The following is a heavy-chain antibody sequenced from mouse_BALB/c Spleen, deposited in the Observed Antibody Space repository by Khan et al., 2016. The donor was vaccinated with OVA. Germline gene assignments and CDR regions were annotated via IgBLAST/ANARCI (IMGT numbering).Heavy chain of an antibody. CDR3: ARRTTGYAMDY. V-gene: IGHV1-4*01. J-gene: IGHJ4*01. Sequence: QVRLQQSGAELARPGASVKMSCRASGYTFTSNTMHWVKQRPGQGLEWIGYINPRTSYTNYIQKFKDKATLTADKSSSTTYRQLSSLTFEDSAVYYCARRTTGYAMDYWGQGTSVTVSS. CDR2: INPRTSYT. CDR1: GYTFTSNT. D-gene: IGHD2-14*01.